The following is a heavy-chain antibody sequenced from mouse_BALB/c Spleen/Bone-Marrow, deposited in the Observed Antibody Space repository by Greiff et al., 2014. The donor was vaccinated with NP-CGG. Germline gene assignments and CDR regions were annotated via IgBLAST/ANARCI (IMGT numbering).Heavy chain of an antibody. J-gene: IGHJ3*01. Sequence: VQVVESGAELAKPGASVKMSCKASGYTFTSYWMHWITQRPGQGLEWIGYITPSTGYIEYNQKVKDKATLTADKSSSKAHRQQSSRASGDSAVDFCERPRFAYGGQGTLVTVSA. CDR3: ERPRFAY. V-gene: IGHV1-7*01. CDR2: ITPSTGYI. CDR1: GYTFTSYW.